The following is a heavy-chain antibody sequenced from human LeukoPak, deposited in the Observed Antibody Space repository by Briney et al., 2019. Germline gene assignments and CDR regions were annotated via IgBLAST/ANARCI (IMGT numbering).Heavy chain of an antibody. CDR2: ISSSSSTI. Sequence: GGSLRLSCAASGFTFSSYSMNWVRQAPGKGLEWVSYISSSSSTIYYADSVKGRFTISRDNAKNSLYLQMNSLRAEDTAVYYCAAGYSSSWYPYWFDPWGQGTLVTVSS. D-gene: IGHD6-13*01. CDR1: GFTFSSYS. J-gene: IGHJ5*02. V-gene: IGHV3-48*04. CDR3: AAGYSSSWYPYWFDP.